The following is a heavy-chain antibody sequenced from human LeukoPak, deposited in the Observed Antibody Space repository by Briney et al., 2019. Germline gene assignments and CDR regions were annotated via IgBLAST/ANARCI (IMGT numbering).Heavy chain of an antibody. D-gene: IGHD5-18*01. CDR3: ARERGYSYWSYFDY. CDR2: INHSGST. Sequence: PSETLSLTCAAYGGSFSGYYWSWIRQPPGKGLEWIGEINHSGSTNYNPSLKSRVTISVDTSKNQFSLKLSSVTAADTAVYYCARERGYSYWSYFDYWGQGTLVTVSS. V-gene: IGHV4-34*01. CDR1: GGSFSGYY. J-gene: IGHJ4*02.